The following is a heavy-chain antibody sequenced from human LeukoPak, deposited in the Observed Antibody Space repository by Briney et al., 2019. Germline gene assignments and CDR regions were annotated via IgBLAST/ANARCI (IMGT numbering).Heavy chain of an antibody. J-gene: IGHJ6*02. D-gene: IGHD3-3*01. CDR1: GDSISSGAY. CDR2: IYHSGST. CDR3: ARGQYYDFWSGFYYYYYGMDV. Sequence: SETLSLTCSVSGDSISSGAYWGWIRQPPGKGLEWIGEIYHSGSTNYNPSLKSRVTISVDKSKNQFSLKLSSVTAADTAVYYCARGQYYDFWSGFYYYYYGMDVWGQGTTVTVSS. V-gene: IGHV4-38-2*02.